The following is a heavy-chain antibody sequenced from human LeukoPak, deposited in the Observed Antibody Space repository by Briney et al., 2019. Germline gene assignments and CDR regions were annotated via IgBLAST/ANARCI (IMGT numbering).Heavy chain of an antibody. D-gene: IGHD3-22*01. Sequence: PGGSLRLSCAASGFSFSEYWMHWVRQAPGKGLEWVSRINNDGRRITYADSVKGRFTISRDNAMNTLYLQMNSLRVEDTAVYYCATSPVISRDWGQGTLVAVSS. CDR1: GFSFSEYW. CDR3: ATSPVISRD. V-gene: IGHV3-74*01. CDR2: INNDGRRI. J-gene: IGHJ4*02.